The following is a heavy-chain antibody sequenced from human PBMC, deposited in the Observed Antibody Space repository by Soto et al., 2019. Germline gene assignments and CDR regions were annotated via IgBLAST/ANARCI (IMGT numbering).Heavy chain of an antibody. D-gene: IGHD1-26*01. V-gene: IGHV4-4*07. J-gene: IGHJ4*02. CDR2: LYVSGSP. CDR1: GGSIRDYY. Sequence: SETLSLTCSVSGGSIRDYYWSWIRQSAGKGLEWIGRLYVSGSPNYNPSLKSRVTMSVDTSKNLFSLKLNSVTAADTAVYYCARGDQELDYWGQGTLVTVSS. CDR3: ARGDQELDY.